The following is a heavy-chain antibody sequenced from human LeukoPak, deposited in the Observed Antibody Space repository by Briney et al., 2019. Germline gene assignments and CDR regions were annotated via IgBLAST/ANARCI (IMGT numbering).Heavy chain of an antibody. CDR3: ARGGQQLVGYHLDY. Sequence: AGGSLRLSCAASGFTFSSYSMNWVRQAPGKGLEWVSYISSSSSTIYYADSVKGRFTISRDNAKNSLYLQMNSLRAEDTAVYYCARGGQQLVGYHLDYWGQGTLVTVSS. CDR1: GFTFSSYS. J-gene: IGHJ4*02. V-gene: IGHV3-48*01. D-gene: IGHD6-13*01. CDR2: ISSSSSTI.